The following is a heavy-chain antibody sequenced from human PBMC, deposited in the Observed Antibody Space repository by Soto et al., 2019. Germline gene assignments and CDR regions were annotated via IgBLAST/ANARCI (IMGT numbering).Heavy chain of an antibody. CDR1: GGSISSGGYY. Sequence: SETLSLTCTVSGGSISSGGYYWSWIRQHPGKGLEWIGYIYYSGSTYYSPSLKSRVTISVDTSKNQFSLKLSSVTAADTAVYYCARALEDAAAGTLRGVSWFDPWGQGTLVTVSS. J-gene: IGHJ5*02. CDR3: ARALEDAAAGTLRGVSWFDP. CDR2: IYYSGST. V-gene: IGHV4-31*03. D-gene: IGHD6-13*01.